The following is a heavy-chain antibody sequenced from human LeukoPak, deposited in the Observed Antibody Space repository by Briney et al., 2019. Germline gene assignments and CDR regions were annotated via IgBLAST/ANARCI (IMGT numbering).Heavy chain of an antibody. Sequence: ASVKVSCKASGYTFTGYYMHWVRQAPRQGLEWVGWINPNSGGTNYAQKFQGRVTMTRDTSISTAYMELSRLRSDDTAVYYCARAIGYSSSWYNYWGQGTLVTVSS. CDR1: GYTFTGYY. J-gene: IGHJ4*02. CDR2: INPNSGGT. V-gene: IGHV1-2*02. CDR3: ARAIGYSSSWYNY. D-gene: IGHD6-13*01.